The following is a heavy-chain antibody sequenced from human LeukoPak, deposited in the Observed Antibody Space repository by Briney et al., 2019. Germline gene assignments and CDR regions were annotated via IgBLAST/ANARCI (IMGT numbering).Heavy chain of an antibody. D-gene: IGHD6-19*01. CDR1: GSTFTNAW. Sequence: PGGSLRLSCAASGSTFTNAWMSWVRQAPGKGLEWVGRVKSKTDGGTVDYAAPVKGRFTISRDDSKNTLYLQMSSLKTEDTAVYYCTTRPVAGFSPYWGQGTLVTVSS. V-gene: IGHV3-15*01. CDR3: TTRPVAGFSPY. J-gene: IGHJ4*02. CDR2: VKSKTDGGTV.